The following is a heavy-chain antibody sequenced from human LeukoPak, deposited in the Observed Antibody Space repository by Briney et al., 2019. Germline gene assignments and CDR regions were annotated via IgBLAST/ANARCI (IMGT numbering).Heavy chain of an antibody. J-gene: IGHJ4*02. Sequence: GGSLRLSCGASGFTFSSYAMSWVRQARGKGLEWVSALSGSGGSTYYADSVKGRFTISRDNSKNTLYLQMNSLRAEDTAVYYCAKDRTVVVVAGSTDYWGQGPWSPSPQ. V-gene: IGHV3-23*01. CDR1: GFTFSSYA. CDR2: LSGSGGST. CDR3: AKDRTVVVVAGSTDY. D-gene: IGHD2-15*01.